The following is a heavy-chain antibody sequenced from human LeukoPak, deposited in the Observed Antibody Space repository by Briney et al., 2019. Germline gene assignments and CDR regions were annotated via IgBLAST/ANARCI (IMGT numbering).Heavy chain of an antibody. CDR3: ARVSGYCSDGVCRFDY. CDR2: IDDSGTT. J-gene: IGHJ4*02. V-gene: IGHV4-34*01. CDR1: GGSSIGYS. D-gene: IGHD2-8*01. Sequence: SETLSLTFAVYGGSSIGYSWSWVRQPPGKGLEWIGEIDDSGTTNYRPSLKSRVTISVDTSKNQLSLKVTSVTAADTAVYYCARVSGYCSDGVCRFDYWGQGTLVTVSS.